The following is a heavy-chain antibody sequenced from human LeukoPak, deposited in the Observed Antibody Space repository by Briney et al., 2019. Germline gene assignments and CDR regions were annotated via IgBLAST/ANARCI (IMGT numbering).Heavy chain of an antibody. J-gene: IGHJ4*02. Sequence: PGGSLRLSCTVSGFAFSGYAMSWVRQAPGKGPEWVSSIGARGDVTYSADSVKGRFTISRDYSRNTVYLHLSGLRAEDTAVYYCARDRSTDAISEFWGQGTLVAVSS. CDR1: GFAFSGYA. V-gene: IGHV3-23*01. CDR3: ARDRSTDAISEF. CDR2: IGARGDVT. D-gene: IGHD1-1*01.